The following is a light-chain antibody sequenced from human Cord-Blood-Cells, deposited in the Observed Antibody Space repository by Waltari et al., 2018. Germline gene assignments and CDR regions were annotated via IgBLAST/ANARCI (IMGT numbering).Light chain of an antibody. CDR3: QQYGSSMYT. CDR1: QSVSSSY. J-gene: IGKJ2*01. V-gene: IGKV3-20*01. Sequence: EIVLTQSPGPLSLSLGERATLSCRASQSVSSSYLAWYQQKPGQAPRLLIYGASSRATGIPDRFSGSGSGTDFTLTISRLEPEDFAVYYCQQYGSSMYTFGQGTKLEIK. CDR2: GAS.